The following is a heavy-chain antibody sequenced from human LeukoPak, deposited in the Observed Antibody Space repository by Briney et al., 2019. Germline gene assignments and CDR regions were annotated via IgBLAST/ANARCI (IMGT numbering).Heavy chain of an antibody. J-gene: IGHJ3*02. CDR1: GFTFDDYA. Sequence: PGRSLRLSCAASGFTFDDYAMHSVRQAPGKGLEWVSGINWNSDSIGYADSVKGRFTTSRDNAKNFLYMQMNSLRADDMALYYCARTPKADSGSDYGAFDIWGQGTMVTVSA. D-gene: IGHD1-26*01. V-gene: IGHV3-9*03. CDR2: INWNSDSI. CDR3: ARTPKADSGSDYGAFDI.